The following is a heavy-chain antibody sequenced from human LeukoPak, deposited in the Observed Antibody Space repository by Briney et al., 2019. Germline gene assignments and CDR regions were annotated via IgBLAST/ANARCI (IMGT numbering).Heavy chain of an antibody. Sequence: GGSLRLSCAASGFTFSSYSMNWVRQAPGKGLEWVSSISSSSSYIYYADSVKGRFTISRDNAKNSLYLQMNSLRAEDTAVYYCARESYYDSSGYQGAFDYWGQGTLVTVSS. CDR3: ARESYYDSSGYQGAFDY. J-gene: IGHJ4*02. CDR1: GFTFSSYS. CDR2: ISSSSSYI. D-gene: IGHD3-22*01. V-gene: IGHV3-21*01.